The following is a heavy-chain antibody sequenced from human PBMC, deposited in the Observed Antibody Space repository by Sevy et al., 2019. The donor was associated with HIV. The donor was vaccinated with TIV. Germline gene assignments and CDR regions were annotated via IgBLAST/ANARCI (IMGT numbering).Heavy chain of an antibody. V-gene: IGHV3-7*03. J-gene: IGHJ4*02. D-gene: IGHD1-1*01. CDR3: ARDPGRTGFDF. Sequence: GGSLRLSCAASGFTFSSYWMSWVRQAPGKGLEWVANIKQDGNDKYYVDSVKGRFTVSRDNAKNSLSLQMNSLRAEDTAVYYCARDPGRTGFDFWGQRTLVTVSS. CDR2: IKQDGNDK. CDR1: GFTFSSYW.